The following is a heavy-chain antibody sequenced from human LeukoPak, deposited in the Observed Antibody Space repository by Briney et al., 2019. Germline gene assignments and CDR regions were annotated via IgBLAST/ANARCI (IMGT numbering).Heavy chain of an antibody. CDR2: ISSSSSTI. CDR1: GLTISGHW. Sequence: PGGSLRLSCAASGLTISGHWMAWVRQAPGKGLEWVSYISSSSSTIYYADSVKGRFTISRDNAKNSLYLQMNSLRAEDTAVYYCARDSVWYSSGSFDPWGQGTLVTVSS. J-gene: IGHJ5*02. CDR3: ARDSVWYSSGSFDP. D-gene: IGHD6-19*01. V-gene: IGHV3-48*01.